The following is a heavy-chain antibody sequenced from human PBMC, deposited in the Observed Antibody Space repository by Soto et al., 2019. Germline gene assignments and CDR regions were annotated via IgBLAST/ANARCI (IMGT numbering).Heavy chain of an antibody. CDR2: IYYSGST. Sequence: SETLSLTCTVSGGSISSYYWSWIRQPPGKGLEWIGYIYYSGSTNYNPSLKSRVTISVDTSKNQFSLKLSSVTAADTAVYYCARHREYCSSTSCLHAFDIWGQGTMVS. CDR1: GGSISSYY. J-gene: IGHJ3*02. CDR3: ARHREYCSSTSCLHAFDI. V-gene: IGHV4-59*08. D-gene: IGHD2-2*01.